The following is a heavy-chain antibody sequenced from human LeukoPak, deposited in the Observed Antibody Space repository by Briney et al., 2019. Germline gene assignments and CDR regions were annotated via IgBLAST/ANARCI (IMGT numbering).Heavy chain of an antibody. D-gene: IGHD2-15*01. CDR2: ISLSSTAI. J-gene: IGHJ3*02. V-gene: IGHV3-11*04. CDR1: GFTFSDYY. Sequence: GGSLRLSCAASGFTFSDYYMSWIRQAPGKGLEWVSYISLSSTAIYYADSVKGRFTISRDNAKNSLYLQMNSLRAEDTAVYYCASRWRFCSGGSCYLDAFDIWGQGTMVTVSS. CDR3: ASRWRFCSGGSCYLDAFDI.